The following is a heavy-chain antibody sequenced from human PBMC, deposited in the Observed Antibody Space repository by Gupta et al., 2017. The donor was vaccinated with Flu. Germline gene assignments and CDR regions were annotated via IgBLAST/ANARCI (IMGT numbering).Heavy chain of an antibody. Sequence: QVQLVQSGAEVERPGASVTFSWRASGYPFTTSSLPWVRQAPGQGLEWLGMIAPSNGNTNYAPKFRGRLTVTRDTSTSTLYMELSSLTSEDTAVYYCAREMSGGTFDYWGQGALVSVSS. CDR1: GYPFTTSS. D-gene: IGHD3-10*01. V-gene: IGHV1-46*01. J-gene: IGHJ4*02. CDR2: IAPSNGNT. CDR3: AREMSGGTFDY.